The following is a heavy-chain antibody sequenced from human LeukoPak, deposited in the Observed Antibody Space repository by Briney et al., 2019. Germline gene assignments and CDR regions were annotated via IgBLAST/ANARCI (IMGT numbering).Heavy chain of an antibody. V-gene: IGHV4-59*01. Sequence: SETLSLTCTFSADSFSHYYWSWIRQPPGKGLEWLGHIYSAGSADYNPSLRSRVVISIDSSTNQFSLKLRSVTAADTAFYYCARLRWQLVGPYFDSWSQGTLVTVSS. J-gene: IGHJ4*02. CDR3: ARLRWQLVGPYFDS. CDR1: ADSFSHYY. D-gene: IGHD1-26*01. CDR2: IYSAGSA.